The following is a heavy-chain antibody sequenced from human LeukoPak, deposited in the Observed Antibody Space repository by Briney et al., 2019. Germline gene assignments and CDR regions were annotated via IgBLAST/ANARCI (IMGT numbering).Heavy chain of an antibody. J-gene: IGHJ4*02. CDR2: ISSSGSTI. CDR3: ARAANWNDGFYNY. Sequence: GGSLRLSCTTSGFNFRAYWMGWVRQAPGKGLEWVSYISSSGSTIYYADSVKGRFTISRDNAKNSLYLQMNSLRAEDTAVYYCARAANWNDGFYNYWGQGTLVTVSS. D-gene: IGHD1-1*01. V-gene: IGHV3-11*01. CDR1: GFNFRAYW.